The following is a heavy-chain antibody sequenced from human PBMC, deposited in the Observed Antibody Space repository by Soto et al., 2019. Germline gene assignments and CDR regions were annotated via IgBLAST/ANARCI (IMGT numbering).Heavy chain of an antibody. CDR1: GYTFTSYG. V-gene: IGHV1-18*01. CDR2: ISAYNGNT. CDR3: ARVGGHYYGSGSYVYYYGMDV. Sequence: ASVKVSCKASGYTFTSYGISWVRQAPGQGLEWMGWISAYNGNTNYAQKLQGRVTMTTDTSTSTAYMELRSLRSDDTAVYYCARVGGHYYGSGSYVYYYGMDVWGQGTTVTVSS. D-gene: IGHD3-10*01. J-gene: IGHJ6*02.